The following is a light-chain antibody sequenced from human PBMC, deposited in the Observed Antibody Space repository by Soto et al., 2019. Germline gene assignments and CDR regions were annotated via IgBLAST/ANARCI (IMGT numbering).Light chain of an antibody. V-gene: IGKV1-17*01. CDR1: QGIRNE. CDR3: LQHNTYPWT. J-gene: IGKJ1*01. CDR2: GVS. Sequence: DIQMTQSPSSLSASVGDRVTITCRASQGIRNELGWYQQKPGRAPKRLIYGVSNLQSGVPSRFSGSASGTEFTLTISSLQPEDSATYYCLQHNTYPWTFGQGNKVEVK.